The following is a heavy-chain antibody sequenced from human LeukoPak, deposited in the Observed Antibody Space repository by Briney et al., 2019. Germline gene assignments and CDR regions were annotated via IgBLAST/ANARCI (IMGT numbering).Heavy chain of an antibody. D-gene: IGHD4-17*01. V-gene: IGHV3-15*07. Sequence: GGSLRLSCAASGFTFSNAWMNWVRQAPGKGLEWVGRIKSKTDGGTTDYAAPVKGRFTISRDDSKNTLYPQMNSLKTEDTAVYYCTTDDYGDYVGLGYWGQGTLVTVSS. CDR2: IKSKTDGGTT. CDR3: TTDDYGDYVGLGY. J-gene: IGHJ4*02. CDR1: GFTFSNAW.